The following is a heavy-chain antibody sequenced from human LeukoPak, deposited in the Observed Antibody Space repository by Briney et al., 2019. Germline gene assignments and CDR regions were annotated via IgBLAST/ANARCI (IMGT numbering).Heavy chain of an antibody. V-gene: IGHV3-30*18. J-gene: IGHJ4*02. Sequence: GGSLRLSCAASGFTFSSYGMHWVRQAPGKGLEWVAVISYDGSNKYYADSVKGRFTISRDNSKNTLYLQMNSLRAVDTAVYYCAKALYYYDSSGYYYRSGSVDYWGQGTLVTVSS. CDR2: ISYDGSNK. CDR1: GFTFSSYG. D-gene: IGHD3-22*01. CDR3: AKALYYYDSSGYYYRSGSVDY.